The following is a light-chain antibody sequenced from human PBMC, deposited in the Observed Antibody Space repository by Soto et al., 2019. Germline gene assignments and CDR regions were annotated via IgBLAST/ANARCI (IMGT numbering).Light chain of an antibody. Sequence: DIQMTQSPSSLSSSVGYIFTITCRSSQCISNYLAWYQQKPWKVPKLLIYAASTLQSGVPSRFSGSGSGTDFTLTISSLQPEDVATYYCQKYYSALWTFGQGTKVDIK. CDR3: QKYYSALWT. J-gene: IGKJ1*01. V-gene: IGKV1-27*01. CDR1: QCISNY. CDR2: AAS.